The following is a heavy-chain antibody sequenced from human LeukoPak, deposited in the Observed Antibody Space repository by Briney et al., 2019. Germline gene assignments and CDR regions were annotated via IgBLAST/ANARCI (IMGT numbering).Heavy chain of an antibody. CDR2: IIAIFGTA. J-gene: IGHJ4*02. Sequence: ASVKVSCKASGGTFSSYAISWVRQAPGQGLEGMGGIIAIFGTANYAQKFQGRVTITTDESTSTAYMELSSLRSEDTAVYYCARRGGVRYYGSGSSQSGFEYWGQGTLVTVSS. V-gene: IGHV1-69*05. CDR1: GGTFSSYA. D-gene: IGHD3-10*01. CDR3: ARRGGVRYYGSGSSQSGFEY.